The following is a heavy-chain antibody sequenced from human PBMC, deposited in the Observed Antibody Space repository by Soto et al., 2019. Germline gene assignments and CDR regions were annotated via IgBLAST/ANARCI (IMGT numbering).Heavy chain of an antibody. V-gene: IGHV3-7*01. CDR3: ARGLVTPHYDILTGYYYFDY. D-gene: IGHD3-9*01. J-gene: IGHJ4*02. CDR2: IKQDGSEK. CDR1: GFTFSSYW. Sequence: SGGSLRLSCAASGFTFSSYWMSWVRQAPGKGLEWVANIKQDGSEKYYVDSVKGRFTISRDNAKNSLYLQMNSLRAEDTAVYYCARGLVTPHYDILTGYYYFDYWGQGTLVTVS.